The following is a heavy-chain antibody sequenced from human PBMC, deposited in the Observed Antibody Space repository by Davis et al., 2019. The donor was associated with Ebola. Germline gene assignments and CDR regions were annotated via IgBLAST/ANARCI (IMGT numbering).Heavy chain of an antibody. CDR1: GFTFSNYW. Sequence: GESLKISCAASGFTFSNYWMSWVRQAPGKGLEWVANIRPDGSEEQYVDSLKGRITISRDNAKNSLYLQMHSLRVEDTAVYYCAKGGYFDSLEIESWGQGTLVTVSS. V-gene: IGHV3-7*03. D-gene: IGHD3-9*01. CDR2: IRPDGSEE. J-gene: IGHJ4*02. CDR3: AKGGYFDSLEIES.